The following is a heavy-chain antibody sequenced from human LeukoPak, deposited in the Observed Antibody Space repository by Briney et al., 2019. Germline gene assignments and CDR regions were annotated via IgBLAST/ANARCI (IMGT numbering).Heavy chain of an antibody. CDR2: IIPIFGTA. Sequence: SVTVSCKASGGTFSSYAISWVRQAPGQGLEWMGRIIPIFGTANYAQKFQGRVTITTDESTSTAYMELSSLRSEDTAVYYCASCSYDSSGYYYLSYFDYWGQGTLVTVSS. V-gene: IGHV1-69*05. J-gene: IGHJ4*02. CDR3: ASCSYDSSGYYYLSYFDY. D-gene: IGHD3-22*01. CDR1: GGTFSSYA.